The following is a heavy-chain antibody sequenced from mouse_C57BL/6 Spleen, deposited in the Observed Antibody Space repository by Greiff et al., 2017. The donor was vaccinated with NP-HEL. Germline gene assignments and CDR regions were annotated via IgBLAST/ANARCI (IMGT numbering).Heavy chain of an antibody. CDR1: GFTFSSYA. J-gene: IGHJ4*01. V-gene: IGHV5-4*03. Sequence: EVMLVESGGGLVKPGGSLKLSCAASGFTFSSYAMSWVRQTPEKRLEWVATISDGGSYTYYPDNVKGRFTISRDNAKNNLYLQMSHLKSEDTAMYYCARGGFIRAMDYWGQGTSVTVSS. D-gene: IGHD1-1*01. CDR3: ARGGFIRAMDY. CDR2: ISDGGSYT.